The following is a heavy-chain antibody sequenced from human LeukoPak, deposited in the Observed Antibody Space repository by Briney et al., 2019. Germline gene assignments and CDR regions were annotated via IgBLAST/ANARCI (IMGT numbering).Heavy chain of an antibody. V-gene: IGHV3-23*01. CDR2: ISGSGGST. D-gene: IGHD2-15*01. CDR1: GFTFSSYG. J-gene: IGHJ6*03. CDR3: ARESSGGSSYYMDV. Sequence: GGSLRLSCAASGFTFSSYGMSWVRQAPGKGLEWVSAISGSGGSTYYADSVKGRFTISRDNSKNTLYLQMNSLRAEDTAVYYCARESSGGSSYYMDVWGKGTTVTVSS.